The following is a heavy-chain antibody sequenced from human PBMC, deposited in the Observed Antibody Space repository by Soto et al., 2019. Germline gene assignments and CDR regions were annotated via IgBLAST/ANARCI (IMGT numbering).Heavy chain of an antibody. Sequence: QVQLVQSGADVKKPGASVRVSCKGSGYTLTGYYVHWVRQAPGQGFEWMGVIYPSGGTTSYAQKFQDRFTMTRDTSTSTVYMELSSLRSEDTAVYYCARLATATPPYYFDYWGQGTLVTVSS. J-gene: IGHJ4*02. V-gene: IGHV1-46*01. CDR2: IYPSGGTT. CDR3: ARLATATPPYYFDY. CDR1: GYTLTGYY.